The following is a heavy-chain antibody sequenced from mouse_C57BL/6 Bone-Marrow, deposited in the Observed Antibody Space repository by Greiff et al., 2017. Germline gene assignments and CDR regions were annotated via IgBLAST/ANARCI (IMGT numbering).Heavy chain of an antibody. CDR3: ARQPGSFDY. Sequence: EVKLVESGGDLVKPGGSLKLSCAASGFTFSSYGMSWVRQTPDKRLEWVATISSGGSYTYYPDSVKGRFTISRDNAKNTLYLLMSSLKSEDTAMYYCARQPGSFDYWGQGTTLTVSS. D-gene: IGHD2-2*01. CDR2: ISSGGSYT. CDR1: GFTFSSYG. J-gene: IGHJ2*01. V-gene: IGHV5-6*01.